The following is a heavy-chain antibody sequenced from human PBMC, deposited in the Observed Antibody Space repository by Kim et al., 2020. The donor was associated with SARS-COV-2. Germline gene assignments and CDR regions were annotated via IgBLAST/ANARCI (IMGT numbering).Heavy chain of an antibody. CDR2: IYYSGST. Sequence: SETLSLTCTVSGGSISSSSYYWGWIRQPPGKGLEWIGSIYYSGSTYYNPSLKSRVTISVDTSKNQFSLKLSSVTAADTAVYYCARHFFSPYCSGGSCFAGAPAAFDIWGQGTMVTVSS. D-gene: IGHD2-15*01. CDR1: GGSISSSSYY. J-gene: IGHJ3*02. V-gene: IGHV4-39*01. CDR3: ARHFFSPYCSGGSCFAGAPAAFDI.